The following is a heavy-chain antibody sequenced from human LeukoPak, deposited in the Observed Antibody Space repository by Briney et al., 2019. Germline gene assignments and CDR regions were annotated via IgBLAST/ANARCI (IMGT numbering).Heavy chain of an antibody. CDR3: ARDRGVVVVAARSSYNWFDP. CDR1: GYTFTGYY. J-gene: IGHJ5*02. CDR2: INPNSGGT. Sequence: GASVKVPCKASGYTFTGYYMHWVRQAPGQGLEWMGWINPNSGGTNYAQKFQGRVTMTRDTSISTAYMELSRLRSDDTAVYYCARDRGVVVVAARSSYNWFDPWGQGTLVTVSS. D-gene: IGHD2-15*01. V-gene: IGHV1-2*02.